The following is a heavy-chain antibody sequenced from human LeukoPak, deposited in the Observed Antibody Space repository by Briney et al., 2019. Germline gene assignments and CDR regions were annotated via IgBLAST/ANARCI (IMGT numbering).Heavy chain of an antibody. CDR1: GYIFTNYG. Sequence: ASVKVSCKASGYIFTNYGMNWVRQAPGQGLEWVGWINTNSGDPMYAQGFTGRFVFSMDTSVSTAYLQISSLKAEDSAVYYCAVRASGSYYLRVDYWGQGTLVSVSS. CDR3: AVRASGSYYLRVDY. D-gene: IGHD3-10*01. J-gene: IGHJ4*02. V-gene: IGHV7-4-1*02. CDR2: INTNSGDP.